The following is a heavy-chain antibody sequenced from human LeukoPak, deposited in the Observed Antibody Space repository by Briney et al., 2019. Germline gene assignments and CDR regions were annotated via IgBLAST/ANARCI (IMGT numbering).Heavy chain of an antibody. CDR3: ATVIIDPFLRYFDWSLDY. Sequence: GASVKVSCKASGFTFTSSAMQWVRQARGQRLEWIGWIVVGSGNTNCAQKLQGRVTMTEDTSTDTAYMELSSLRSEDTAVYYCATVIIDPFLRYFDWSLDYWGQGTLVTVSS. D-gene: IGHD3-9*01. J-gene: IGHJ4*02. V-gene: IGHV1-58*02. CDR2: IVVGSGNT. CDR1: GFTFTSSA.